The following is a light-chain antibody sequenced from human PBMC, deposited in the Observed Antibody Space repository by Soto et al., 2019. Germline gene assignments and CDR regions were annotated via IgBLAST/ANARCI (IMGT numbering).Light chain of an antibody. CDR3: QSYDPTLRTSL. J-gene: IGLJ2*01. Sequence: QAVVTQPPSVSGAPGQRVTISCTGSNSNIGAGYDVHWYQQLPGAAPILLIYVNSNRPSGVPDRFSGSKSGTSASLAITGLQAEDEADYYCQSYDPTLRTSLFGGGTKLTVL. V-gene: IGLV1-40*01. CDR1: NSNIGAGYD. CDR2: VNS.